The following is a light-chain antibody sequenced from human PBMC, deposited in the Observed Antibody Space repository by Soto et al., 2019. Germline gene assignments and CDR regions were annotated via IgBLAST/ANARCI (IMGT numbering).Light chain of an antibody. J-gene: IGKJ5*01. CDR1: QSVSSN. CDR2: GAS. Sequence: DIVMAQSPATLSVSPGEGATLSCRATQSVSSNLAWYQQKPGQAPRLLIYGASTRATGIPARFSGSGSGTEFTLTVSSLQSEDFAVYYCQQYNNWPTTFGQGTRLEIK. CDR3: QQYNNWPTT. V-gene: IGKV3-15*01.